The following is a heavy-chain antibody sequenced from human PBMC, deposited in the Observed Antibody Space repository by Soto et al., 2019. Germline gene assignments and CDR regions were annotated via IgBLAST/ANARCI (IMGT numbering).Heavy chain of an antibody. V-gene: IGHV1-69*02. J-gene: IGHJ4*02. CDR2: IIPILGIA. CDR3: ARGTCSGGSCFDY. D-gene: IGHD2-15*01. CDR1: GGTLSSYT. Sequence: SLKVSCKASGGTLSSYTISWVRQAPGQGLEWMGRIIPILGIANYAQKFQGRVTITADKSTSTAYMELSSLRSEDTAVYYCARGTCSGGSCFDYWGQGTLVTVSS.